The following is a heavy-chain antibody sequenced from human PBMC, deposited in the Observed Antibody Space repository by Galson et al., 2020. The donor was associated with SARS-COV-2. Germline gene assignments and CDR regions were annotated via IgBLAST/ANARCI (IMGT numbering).Heavy chain of an antibody. J-gene: IGHJ2*01. CDR1: GYSFANYW. V-gene: IGHV5-51*01. CDR2: IYPDDSDT. Sequence: HGESLKISCKGSGYSFANYWIGWVRQVPGKGLEWMGIIYPDDSDTRYSPSFQGQVTISADKSIRTAYLQWSSLKASDTAMYYCARRADGYNTNWYFDLWGRGTLVTVSS. CDR3: ARRADGYNTNWYFDL. D-gene: IGHD5-12*01.